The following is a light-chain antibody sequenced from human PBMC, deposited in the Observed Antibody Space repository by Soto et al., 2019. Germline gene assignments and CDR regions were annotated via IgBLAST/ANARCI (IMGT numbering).Light chain of an antibody. CDR3: SSYTTSSTYV. J-gene: IGLJ1*01. CDR1: SSDIGRYDY. Sequence: QSALTQPASVSGSPGQSITISCTGTSSDIGRYDYVSWHQQHPGKAPKLIIHGVTHRPSGVSIRFAGSKSANTASLTISGLQAEDGAYYFCSSYTTSSTYVFGSGTKVTVL. CDR2: GVT. V-gene: IGLV2-14*01.